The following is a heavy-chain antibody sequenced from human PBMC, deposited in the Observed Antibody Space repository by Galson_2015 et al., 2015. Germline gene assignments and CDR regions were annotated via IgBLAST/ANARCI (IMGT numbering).Heavy chain of an antibody. J-gene: IGHJ4*02. D-gene: IGHD4-23*01. CDR3: ARGVVTGSFGFDY. CDR2: INAGNGNT. CDR1: GYTFTSYA. Sequence: SVKVSCKASGYTFTSYAMHWVRQAPGQRLEWMGWINAGNGNTKYSQKFQGRVTITRDTSASTAYMELSSLRSEDTAVYYCARGVVTGSFGFDYWGQGILVTVSS. V-gene: IGHV1-3*01.